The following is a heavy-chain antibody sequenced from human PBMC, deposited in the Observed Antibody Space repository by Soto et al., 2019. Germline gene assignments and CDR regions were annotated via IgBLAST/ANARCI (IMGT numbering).Heavy chain of an antibody. Sequence: SETLSLTCTVSGGSISSYYWSWIRQPPGKGLEWIGYIYYSGSTNYNPSLKSRVTISVDTSKNQFSLKLSSVTAADTAVYYCAREIGYDFWSGYPPPLFDYWGQGTLVTVSS. V-gene: IGHV4-59*01. CDR3: AREIGYDFWSGYPPPLFDY. CDR2: IYYSGST. D-gene: IGHD3-3*01. CDR1: GGSISSYY. J-gene: IGHJ4*02.